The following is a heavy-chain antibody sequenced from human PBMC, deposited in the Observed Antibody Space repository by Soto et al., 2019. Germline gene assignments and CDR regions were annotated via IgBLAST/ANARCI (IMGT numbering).Heavy chain of an antibody. J-gene: IGHJ6*02. CDR2: ISSSSNYI. CDR3: ANPVEDYYYGMDV. V-gene: IGHV3-21*04. CDR1: GFTFNSYT. Sequence: GGSLRLSCAVSGFTFNSYTMNWVRQAPGKGLEWVSSISSSSNYIYYADSVKGRFTISRDNSKNTLYLQMNSLRAEDTAVYYCANPVEDYYYGMDVWGQGTTVTVSS. D-gene: IGHD1-1*01.